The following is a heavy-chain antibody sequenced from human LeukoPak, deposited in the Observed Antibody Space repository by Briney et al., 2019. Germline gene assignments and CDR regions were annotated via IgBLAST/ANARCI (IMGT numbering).Heavy chain of an antibody. CDR3: ARGLVGATSRGGRYYFDY. V-gene: IGHV4-30-2*01. CDR1: GGSISSGGYS. Sequence: SETLSLTCAVSGGSISSGGYSWSWIRQPPGKGLEWIGYIYYSGSTYYNPSLKSRVTISADRSKNQFSLNLSSVTAADTAVYYCARGLVGATSRGGRYYFDYWGQGTLVTVSS. D-gene: IGHD1-26*01. J-gene: IGHJ4*02. CDR2: IYYSGST.